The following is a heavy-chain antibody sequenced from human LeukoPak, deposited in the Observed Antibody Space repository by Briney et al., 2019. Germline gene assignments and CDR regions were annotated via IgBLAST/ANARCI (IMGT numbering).Heavy chain of an antibody. D-gene: IGHD6-19*01. CDR1: GFTFSSYG. CDR2: TSYDGSNK. J-gene: IGHJ4*02. Sequence: GGSLRLSCAASGFTFSSYGMHWVRQAPGKGLEWVAVTSYDGSNKYYADSVKGRFTISRDNSKNTLFLQMNSLRAEDTAVYYCARDSSTGDWYRGVFDFWGQGTLVTVSS. V-gene: IGHV3-30*19. CDR3: ARDSSTGDWYRGVFDF.